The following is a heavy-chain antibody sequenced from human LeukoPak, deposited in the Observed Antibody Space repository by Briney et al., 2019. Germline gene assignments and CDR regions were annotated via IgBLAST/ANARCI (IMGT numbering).Heavy chain of an antibody. J-gene: IGHJ4*02. CDR3: ARNAGDY. Sequence: PSETLSLTCTVSGGSISSYSWSWIRQPPWKGLEWIGYIYNSGSTNYNPSLKSRVTISVDTSKNQFSLKLISVTAADTAVYYCARNAGDYWGQGTLVTVSS. V-gene: IGHV4-59*01. CDR2: IYNSGST. CDR1: GGSISSYS.